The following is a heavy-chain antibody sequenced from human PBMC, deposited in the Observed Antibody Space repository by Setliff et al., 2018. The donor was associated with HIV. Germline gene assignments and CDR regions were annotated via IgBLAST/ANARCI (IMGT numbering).Heavy chain of an antibody. CDR1: GGSFSDYY. D-gene: IGHD3-9*01. CDR3: ARQTWEYYDTLTGYYRSPKNFDS. Sequence: SETLSLTCALYGGSFSDYYWSWIRQPPGMGLEWIGEVNRGRRTNYNSSLKSRVTISIDTSRNQFSLTVSSVTAPDTAIYYCARQTWEYYDTLTGYYRSPKNFDSWGQGTLVTVSS. J-gene: IGHJ4*02. CDR2: VNRGRRT. V-gene: IGHV4-34*01.